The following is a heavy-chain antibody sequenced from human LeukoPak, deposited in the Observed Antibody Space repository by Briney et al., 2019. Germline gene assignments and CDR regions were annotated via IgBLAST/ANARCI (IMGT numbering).Heavy chain of an antibody. D-gene: IGHD2-8*02. CDR2: IFPSGGEI. CDR1: AFTFSTFA. Sequence: GGSLRLSCAASAFTFSTFAMIWVRQPPGKGLEWVSSIFPSGGEIHYADSVRGRFTISRDNSKSTLSLQMNSLRAEDTAIYYCATYRRVLLPFESWGQGTLVTVSS. CDR3: ATYRRVLLPFES. J-gene: IGHJ4*02. V-gene: IGHV3-23*01.